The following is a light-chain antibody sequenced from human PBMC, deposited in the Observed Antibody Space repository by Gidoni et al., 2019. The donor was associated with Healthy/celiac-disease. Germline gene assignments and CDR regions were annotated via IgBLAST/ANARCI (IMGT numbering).Light chain of an antibody. CDR2: DVS. CDR1: SSDVGGYNY. V-gene: IGLV2-14*03. Sequence: QSALTQPVSASGSPGQSITISCPGTSSDVGGYNYVSWYQQHPGKAPKLMIYDVSNRPPGVSNRFSGSKSGNAASLTISGLQAEDEADYYCSSYTSSSTLWVVFGGGTKLTVL. CDR3: SSYTSSSTLWVV. J-gene: IGLJ2*01.